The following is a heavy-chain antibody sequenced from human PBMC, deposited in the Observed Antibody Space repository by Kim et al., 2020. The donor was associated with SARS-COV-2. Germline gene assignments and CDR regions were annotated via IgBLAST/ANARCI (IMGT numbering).Heavy chain of an antibody. V-gene: IGHV4-39*01. CDR2: FYYSGTT. J-gene: IGHJ4*02. CDR1: GASIDSSDSY. Sequence: SETLSLTCTVSGASIDSSDSYWGWIRQPPGKGLEWIGSFYYSGTTYYNLSLKTRVTLSADTARNQVSLKMTSATAADTAVYYCARHTLRSLGFGGLGDFDCGGQGTLVAVSA. D-gene: IGHD3-10*01. CDR3: ARHTLRSLGFGGLGDFDC.